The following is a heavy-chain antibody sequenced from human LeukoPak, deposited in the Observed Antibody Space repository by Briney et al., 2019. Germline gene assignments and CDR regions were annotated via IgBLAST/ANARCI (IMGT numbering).Heavy chain of an antibody. CDR3: ARDYDIAAAGTTEFDY. J-gene: IGHJ4*02. CDR1: GFTFSDYY. Sequence: GGSLRLSCAASGFTFSDYYMSWIRQAPGKGLEWVSYISSSGSTIYYADSVKGRFTISRDNAKNSLYLQMNSLRAEDTAVYYCARDYDIAAAGTTEFDYWGQGTLVTVSS. CDR2: ISSSGSTI. V-gene: IGHV3-11*04. D-gene: IGHD6-13*01.